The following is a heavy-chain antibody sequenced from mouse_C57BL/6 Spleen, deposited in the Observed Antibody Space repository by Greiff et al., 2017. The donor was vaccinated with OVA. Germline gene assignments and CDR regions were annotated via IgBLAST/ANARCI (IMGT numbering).Heavy chain of an antibody. Sequence: QVQLKESGAELVKPGASVKMSCKASGYTFTSYWITWVKQRPGQGLEWIGDIYPGSGSTNYNEKFKSKATLTVDTSSSTAYMQLSSLTSEDSAVYYCARKPLSYFDYWGQGTTLTVSS. J-gene: IGHJ2*01. CDR1: GYTFTSYW. CDR3: ARKPLSYFDY. V-gene: IGHV1-55*01. CDR2: IYPGSGST.